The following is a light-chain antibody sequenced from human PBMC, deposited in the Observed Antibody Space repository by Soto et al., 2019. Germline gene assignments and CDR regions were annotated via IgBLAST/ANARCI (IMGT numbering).Light chain of an antibody. CDR2: DVN. CDR1: NSDVGAYKY. Sequence: QSALTQPRSVSGSPGQSVTISCTGTNSDVGAYKYVSWYQHHPGKAPKLIIFDVNKRPLGVPDRFSGSKSDNTASLTISGLQGDDEADYYCCSYAGAYTLGVFGGGTKVTVL. J-gene: IGLJ3*02. CDR3: CSYAGAYTLGV. V-gene: IGLV2-11*01.